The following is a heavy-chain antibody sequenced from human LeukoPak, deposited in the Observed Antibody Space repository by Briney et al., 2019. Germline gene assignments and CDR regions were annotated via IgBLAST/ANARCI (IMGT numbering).Heavy chain of an antibody. J-gene: IGHJ6*02. CDR1: GFTFSSYA. CDR2: ISGSGGST. CDR3: ATPAQEMATIQDYYYGMDV. D-gene: IGHD5-24*01. V-gene: IGHV3-23*01. Sequence: RTGGSLRLSCAASGFTFSSYAMSWVRQAPGKGLEWVSAISGSGGSTYYADSVKGRFTISRDNSKNTLYLQMNSLRAEDTAVYYCATPAQEMATIQDYYYGMDVWGQGTTVTVSS.